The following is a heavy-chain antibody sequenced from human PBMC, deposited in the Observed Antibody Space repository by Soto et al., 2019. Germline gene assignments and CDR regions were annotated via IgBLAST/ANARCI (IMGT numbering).Heavy chain of an antibody. V-gene: IGHV4-39*07. D-gene: IGHD3-10*01. J-gene: IGHJ4*02. CDR1: GGSISSSSYY. CDR2: IYYSGST. Sequence: SETRSLTCTVSGGSISSSSYYWGWIRQPPGQGLEWIGSIYYSGSTYHNPSLKSRVTISVDTSKNQFSLKLSSVTAADTAVYYCARGVTMVRGVIHTPYFDYWGQGTLVTVS. CDR3: ARGVTMVRGVIHTPYFDY.